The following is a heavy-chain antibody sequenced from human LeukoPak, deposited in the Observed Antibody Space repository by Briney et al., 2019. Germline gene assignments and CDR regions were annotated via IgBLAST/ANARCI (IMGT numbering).Heavy chain of an antibody. D-gene: IGHD6-25*01. Sequence: ASETLSLTCTVSGDSISRSTYYWAWIRQPPGKGLEWIGSVYYGRSPYFNPSLESRATISVDTSKNHFSLKMSSVTAADTAVYYCARSSGTGTFSYWGQGTLVTVSS. CDR3: ARSSGTGTFSY. CDR2: VYYGRSP. CDR1: GDSISRSTYY. J-gene: IGHJ4*02. V-gene: IGHV4-39*02.